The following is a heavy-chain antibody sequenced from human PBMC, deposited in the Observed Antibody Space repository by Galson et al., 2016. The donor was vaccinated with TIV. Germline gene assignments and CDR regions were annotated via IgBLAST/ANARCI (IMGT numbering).Heavy chain of an antibody. CDR1: GGSINSAGYY. D-gene: IGHD3-22*01. CDR3: ARLFFFDTRNVLVGAFDV. J-gene: IGHJ3*01. CDR2: IHSSGIT. V-gene: IGHV4-31*11. Sequence: TLSLTCDVSGGSINSAGYYWSWLRQQSGKGLEWIAYIHSSGITYYNPSLKSRVTLSVETSKSQFSLNLSSVTAADTAVYFCARLFFFDTRNVLVGAFDVWGHGTMVSVSS.